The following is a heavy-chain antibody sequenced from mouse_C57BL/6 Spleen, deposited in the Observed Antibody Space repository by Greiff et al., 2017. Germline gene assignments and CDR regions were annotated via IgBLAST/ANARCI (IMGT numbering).Heavy chain of an antibody. Sequence: QVQLQQPGAELVKPGASVKMSCKASGYTFTSYWITWVKQRPGQGLEWIGDIYPGSGSTNYNEQFKIKATLTVDTSSSTAYMQLSSLTSEDSAVYYGARGSYDDDGLYAMDYWGQGTSGTVSS. CDR2: IYPGSGST. D-gene: IGHD2-4*01. V-gene: IGHV1-55*01. CDR1: GYTFTSYW. J-gene: IGHJ4*01. CDR3: ARGSYDDDGLYAMDY.